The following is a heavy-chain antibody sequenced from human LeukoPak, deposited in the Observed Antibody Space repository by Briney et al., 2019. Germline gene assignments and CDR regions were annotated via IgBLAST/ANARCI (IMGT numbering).Heavy chain of an antibody. Sequence: GGSLRLSCAASGLTFSNHGMHWVRQAPGKGLEWVAIISYDGSNKYYADSVKGRFTISRDNSKNTLYLQMNSLRDEDTAVYYCAKDSRFLEWLSPFDYWGQGTLVTVSA. CDR2: ISYDGSNK. CDR1: GLTFSNHG. D-gene: IGHD3-3*01. V-gene: IGHV3-30*18. J-gene: IGHJ4*02. CDR3: AKDSRFLEWLSPFDY.